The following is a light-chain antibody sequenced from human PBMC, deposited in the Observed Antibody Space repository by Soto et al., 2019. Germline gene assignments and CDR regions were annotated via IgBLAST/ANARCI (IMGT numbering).Light chain of an antibody. Sequence: DIQMTQSPSTLSASVGDRVTITCRASQSIDTWLAWYQQKPGKAPKVLIYKASRLQSGVPSRFSGSGSGTEFTLTISGLQPDDFATYYCQQYQTYSYTFGQGTGLEIK. CDR1: QSIDTW. CDR3: QQYQTYSYT. V-gene: IGKV1-5*03. CDR2: KAS. J-gene: IGKJ2*01.